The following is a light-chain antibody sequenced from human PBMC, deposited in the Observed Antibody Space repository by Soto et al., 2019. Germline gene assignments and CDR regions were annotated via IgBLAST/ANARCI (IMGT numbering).Light chain of an antibody. Sequence: NFMLTQPHSVSESPGKTVTISCTRSSGNIASSSVQWYQQRPGSAPTTVIYEDRQRPSGVSDRFSGSINASSNSASLTISGLKTEDEADYFCQSYDASTPVVFGGGTKLTV. J-gene: IGLJ2*01. V-gene: IGLV6-57*04. CDR3: QSYDASTPVV. CDR1: SGNIASSS. CDR2: EDR.